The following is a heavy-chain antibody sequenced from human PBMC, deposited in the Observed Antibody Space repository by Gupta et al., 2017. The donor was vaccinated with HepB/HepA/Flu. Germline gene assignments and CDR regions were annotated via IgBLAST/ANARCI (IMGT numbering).Heavy chain of an antibody. CDR2: IKPNRGHK. Sequence: QVQLVQSGAEVKKPGASVKVSCKASGDRFSGYFMHWLRQAPGQGPEWMGWIKPNRGHKRYARKWQGRVTLTRDTSTSTDYMKLSTLRYDDKAVYYCASGGIIVAADTLGYFYSQRDVWGKGTTGTVSS. J-gene: IGHJ6*03. V-gene: IGHV1-2*02. D-gene: IGHD6-13*01. CDR3: ASGGIIVAADTLGYFYSQRDV. CDR1: GDRFSGYF.